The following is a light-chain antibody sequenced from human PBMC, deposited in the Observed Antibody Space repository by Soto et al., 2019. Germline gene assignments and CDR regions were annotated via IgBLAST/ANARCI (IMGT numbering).Light chain of an antibody. J-gene: IGKJ5*01. CDR1: QSVSSY. V-gene: IGKV3-11*01. Sequence: EIVLTQSPATLSLSPRERATLSCRASQSVSSYLAWYQQKPGQAPRLLIYDASNRATGIPARFSGSGSGTDFTLTINSLEPEDFAVYYCQQRSNWPSITFGQGTRLEIK. CDR2: DAS. CDR3: QQRSNWPSIT.